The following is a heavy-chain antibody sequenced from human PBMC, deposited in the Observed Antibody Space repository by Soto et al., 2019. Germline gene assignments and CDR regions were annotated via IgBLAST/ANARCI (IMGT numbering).Heavy chain of an antibody. V-gene: IGHV4-34*01. Sequence: SETLSLTCAVYGGSFSGYYWSWIRQPPGKGLEWIGEINHSGSTNYNPSLKSRVTISVDTSKDQFSLKLSSVTAADTAVYYCARGRNWNDVSFRYWGQGTLVTVSS. CDR3: ARGRNWNDVSFRY. CDR1: GGSFSGYY. D-gene: IGHD1-20*01. CDR2: INHSGST. J-gene: IGHJ4*02.